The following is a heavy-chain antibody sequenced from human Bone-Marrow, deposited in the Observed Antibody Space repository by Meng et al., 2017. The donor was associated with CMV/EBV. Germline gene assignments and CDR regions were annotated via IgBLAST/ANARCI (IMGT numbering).Heavy chain of an antibody. CDR3: ARGSYGRA. D-gene: IGHD4-17*01. CDR2: INHSGST. V-gene: IGHV4-34*01. J-gene: IGHJ5*02. CDR1: GGSCSGSY. Sequence: LRHRGAVLLKPAWTRSITCAFYGGSCSGSYWSWIRQPPGKGLEWIGEINHSGSTNYNPSLKSRVTISVDTSKNQFSLKXSXXTAAXXXXYYCARGSYGRAWGQGTLVTVSS.